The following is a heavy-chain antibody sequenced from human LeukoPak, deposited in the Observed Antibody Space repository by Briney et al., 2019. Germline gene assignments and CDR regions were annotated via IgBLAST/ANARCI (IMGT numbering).Heavy chain of an antibody. CDR3: AKDREDERVVWFGQSYDY. CDR2: ISGSGGST. V-gene: IGHV3-23*01. CDR1: GFTFSSYA. D-gene: IGHD3-10*01. Sequence: GGSLRLSCAASGFTFSSYAMHWVRQAPGKGLEWVSAISGSGGSTYYADSVKGRFTISRDNSKNTLYLQMNSLRAEDTAVYYCAKDREDERVVWFGQSYDYWGQGTLVTVSS. J-gene: IGHJ4*02.